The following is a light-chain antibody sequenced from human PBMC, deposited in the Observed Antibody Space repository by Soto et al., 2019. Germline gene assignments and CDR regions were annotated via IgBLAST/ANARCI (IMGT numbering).Light chain of an antibody. CDR1: SSNIGNNY. V-gene: IGLV1-51*01. J-gene: IGLJ2*01. Sequence: QSALTQPPSVSAAPGLKVTISCSGSSSNIGNNYVSWYQQLPGTAPKLLIYDNNKRPSGIPDRFSGSKSGTSATLGITGLQTGDEADYYCGTWDSSLSAGYVVFGGGTKLTVL. CDR3: GTWDSSLSAGYVV. CDR2: DNN.